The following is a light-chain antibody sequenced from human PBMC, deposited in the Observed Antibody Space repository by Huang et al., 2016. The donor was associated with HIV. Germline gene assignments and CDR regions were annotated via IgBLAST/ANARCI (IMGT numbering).Light chain of an antibody. CDR3: QQRSTWPPYT. Sequence: EIVLTQSPATLSLSPGERATLSCRASQSVSSYLAWYHQKPGQEPRLLIYDASNRATGIPARFSGSGSGTDFTLTISSLEPEDFAVYYCQQRSTWPPYTFGQGTKLEIK. J-gene: IGKJ2*01. CDR2: DAS. CDR1: QSVSSY. V-gene: IGKV3-11*01.